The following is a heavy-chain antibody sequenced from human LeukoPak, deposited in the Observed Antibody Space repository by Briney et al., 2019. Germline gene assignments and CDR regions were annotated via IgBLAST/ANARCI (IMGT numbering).Heavy chain of an antibody. CDR1: GGSFSGYY. CDR3: ARARCSGGSCYGSYYYYGMGV. Sequence: SETLSLTCAVYGGSFSGYYWSWIRQPPGKGLEWIGEINHSGSTNYNPSLKSRVTISVDTSKNQFSLKLSSVTAADTAVYYCARARCSGGSCYGSYYYYGMGVWGQGTTVTVSS. J-gene: IGHJ6*02. V-gene: IGHV4-34*01. D-gene: IGHD2-15*01. CDR2: INHSGST.